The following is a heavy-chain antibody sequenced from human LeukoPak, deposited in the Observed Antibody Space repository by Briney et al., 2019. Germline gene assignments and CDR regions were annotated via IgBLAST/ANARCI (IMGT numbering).Heavy chain of an antibody. J-gene: IGHJ4*02. D-gene: IGHD3/OR15-3a*01. CDR1: GGSFSGYY. CDR2: INHSGST. Sequence: PETLSLTCAVYGGSFSGYYWSWIRQPPGKGLEWIGEINHSGSTNYNPSLKSRVTISVDTSKNQFSLKLSSVTAADTAVYYCARGPDWTRYSDYWGQGTLVTVSS. V-gene: IGHV4-34*01. CDR3: ARGPDWTRYSDY.